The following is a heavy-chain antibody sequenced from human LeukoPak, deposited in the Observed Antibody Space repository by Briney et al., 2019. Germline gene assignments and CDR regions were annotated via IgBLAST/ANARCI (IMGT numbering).Heavy chain of an antibody. CDR3: ARDSSPYCGDDCYFDAFDL. V-gene: IGHV3-7*03. CDR1: EFTFGSYW. Sequence: GGSLRLSCAASEFTFGSYWMTWVRQAPGKGLEWVANINRDGSKNHFVDSVKGRFTISRDNAKNFLYLQMNSLRAEDTAVYFCARDSSPYCGDDCYFDAFDLWGQGTMVTVSS. CDR2: INRDGSKN. J-gene: IGHJ3*01. D-gene: IGHD2-21*02.